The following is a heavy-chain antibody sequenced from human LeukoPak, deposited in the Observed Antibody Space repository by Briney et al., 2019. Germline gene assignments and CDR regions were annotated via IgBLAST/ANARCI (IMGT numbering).Heavy chain of an antibody. CDR1: GFTFSSSYS. CDR2: ISLTTTTV. D-gene: IGHD2-21*02. CDR3: ARDGDWAFDY. V-gene: IGHV3-48*01. Sequence: PGGSLRLSCEASGFTFSSSYSMNWVRQAPGKGLEWVAHISLTTTTVSYADSVKGRFTMSRDNAKNSLFLQMNSLRAEDTAVYYCARDGDWAFDYWGQGTLVTVSS. J-gene: IGHJ4*02.